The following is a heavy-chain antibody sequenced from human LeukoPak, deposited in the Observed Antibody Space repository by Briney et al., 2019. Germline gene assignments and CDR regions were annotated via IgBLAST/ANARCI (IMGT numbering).Heavy chain of an antibody. CDR2: ITPSGVTM. D-gene: IGHD1-1*01. CDR1: GFTFSSHS. V-gene: IGHV3-48*02. Sequence: GGSLRLSCAASGFTFSSHSMNWVRQAPGKGLEWLSYITPSGVTMSNSDSVKGRFTISRDSAKNSVSLQMNSLTDEDTAIYYCARDGAFIGPHWRLDLWGRGTLVTVSS. CDR3: ARDGAFIGPHWRLDL. J-gene: IGHJ2*01.